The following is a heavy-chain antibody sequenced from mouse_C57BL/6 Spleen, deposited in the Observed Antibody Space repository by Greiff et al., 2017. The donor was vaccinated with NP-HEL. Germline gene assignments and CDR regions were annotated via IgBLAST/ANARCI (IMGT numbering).Heavy chain of an antibody. CDR2: IDPETGGT. D-gene: IGHD1-1*01. V-gene: IGHV1-15*01. CDR3: TRERYYYGSRNWYFDV. J-gene: IGHJ1*03. Sequence: VQLQQSGAELVRPGASVTLSCKASGYTFTDYEMHWVKQTPVHGLEWIGAIDPETGGTAYNQKFKGKAILTADKSSSTAYMELRSLTSEDSAVYYCTRERYYYGSRNWYFDVWGTGTTVTVSS. CDR1: GYTFTDYE.